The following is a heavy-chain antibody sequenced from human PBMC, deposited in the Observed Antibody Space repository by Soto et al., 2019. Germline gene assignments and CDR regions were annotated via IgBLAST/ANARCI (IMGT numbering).Heavy chain of an antibody. J-gene: IGHJ4*02. CDR1: GFTFSSYG. Sequence: EVQLLESGGALVQPGRSLRLSCAASGFTFSSYGMSWVRQAPGKGLEWVSSISGNGGSTFYADSVKGRFTISRDNSKNTLYLQMNSLRGEDTAVYYCAVAYYYVDYWGQGTLVTVSS. V-gene: IGHV3-23*01. CDR3: AVAYYYVDY. D-gene: IGHD3-10*01. CDR2: ISGNGGST.